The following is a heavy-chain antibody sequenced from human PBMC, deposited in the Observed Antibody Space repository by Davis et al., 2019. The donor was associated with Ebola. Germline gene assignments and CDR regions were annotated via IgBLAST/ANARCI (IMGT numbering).Heavy chain of an antibody. D-gene: IGHD2-21*02. CDR3: ARDASYCGGDCYSLVDWFDP. J-gene: IGHJ5*02. CDR1: GYTFTSYY. V-gene: IGHV1-46*01. Sequence: AASVKVSCKASGYTFTSYYMHWVRQAPGQGLEWMGIINPTGGSTSYAQKFQGRVSMTRDTSTSTVYMELSRLRSDDTAVYYCARDASYCGGDCYSLVDWFDPWGQGTLVTVSS. CDR2: INPTGGST.